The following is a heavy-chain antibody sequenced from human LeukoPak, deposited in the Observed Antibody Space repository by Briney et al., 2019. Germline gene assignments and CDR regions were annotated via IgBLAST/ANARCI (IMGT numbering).Heavy chain of an antibody. D-gene: IGHD6-13*01. J-gene: IGHJ4*02. Sequence: PGGSLRLSCAASGFTFSDFYMSWIRQAPGKGLEWVSYISSSGSTIYNTNSVKGRFTISRDNAKNSLYLQMNSLRAEDTAVYYCASEAAAASIDYWGQGTLVTVSS. V-gene: IGHV3-11*01. CDR2: ISSSGSTI. CDR3: ASEAAAASIDY. CDR1: GFTFSDFY.